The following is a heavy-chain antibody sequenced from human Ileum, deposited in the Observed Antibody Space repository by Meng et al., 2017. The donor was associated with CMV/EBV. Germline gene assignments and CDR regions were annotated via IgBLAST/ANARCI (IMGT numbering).Heavy chain of an antibody. V-gene: IGHV1-2*02. D-gene: IGHD6-19*01. CDR1: GYTFTDYY. J-gene: IGHJ4*02. CDR2: INPNNGGT. CDR3: ATIAMAGTTAAFDY. Sequence: SGYTFTDYYMHWVRQAPGQGLEWMGWINPNNGGTNYAQKFQGRVTLTRDTSIATVYMELSRLTSDDTAVYYCATIAMAGTTAAFDYWGQGTLVTVSS.